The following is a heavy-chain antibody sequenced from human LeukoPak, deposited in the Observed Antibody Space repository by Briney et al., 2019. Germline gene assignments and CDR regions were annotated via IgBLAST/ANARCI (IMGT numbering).Heavy chain of an antibody. CDR1: GYSISSGYY. Sequence: SETLSLTCAVSGYSISSGYYWGWLRPPPGKGLEWIGSIYHSGSTYCNPSVKSRVTISVDTSKNQFSLKLSPVTAADTAVYYCARHNGGDPATAGYWGQGTLVTVSS. D-gene: IGHD2-21*02. J-gene: IGHJ4*02. CDR3: ARHNGGDPATAGY. CDR2: IYHSGST. V-gene: IGHV4-38-2*01.